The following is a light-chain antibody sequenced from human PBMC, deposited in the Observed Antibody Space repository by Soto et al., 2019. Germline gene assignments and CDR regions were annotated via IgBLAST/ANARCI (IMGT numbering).Light chain of an antibody. CDR1: QSISTW. J-gene: IGKJ2*01. CDR3: QQYNDSFPYT. V-gene: IGKV1-5*03. Sequence: DIQMTQSPSTLSASVGDRVTITCRASQSISTWLAWYQQKPGTAPKLLIYKASTLESGVPSRFSGSRSGTEFTLTVSSLQPDDFATYYCQQYNDSFPYTFRQGTKVDIK. CDR2: KAS.